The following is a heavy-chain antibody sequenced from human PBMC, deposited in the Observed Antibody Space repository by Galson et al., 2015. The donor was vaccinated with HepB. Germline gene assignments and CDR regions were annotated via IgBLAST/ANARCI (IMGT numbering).Heavy chain of an antibody. V-gene: IGHV3-30-3*01. D-gene: IGHD6-19*01. CDR3: AKAEVPFSSGWDYYDY. Sequence: SLRLSCAASGFTFTNFAMHWVRQAPGKGLEWVAIISYDGNNKNYADSVKGRFTISRDNAKNTLYLQMNSLKTEDTAVYYCAKAEVPFSSGWDYYDYWGQGTRVTVSS. J-gene: IGHJ4*02. CDR1: GFTFTNFA. CDR2: ISYDGNNK.